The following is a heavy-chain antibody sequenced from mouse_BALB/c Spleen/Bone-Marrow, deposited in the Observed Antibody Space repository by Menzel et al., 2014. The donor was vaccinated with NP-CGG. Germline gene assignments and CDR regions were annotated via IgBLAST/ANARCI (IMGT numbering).Heavy chain of an antibody. CDR2: IWSGGIT. D-gene: IGHD2-1*01. Sequence: VQLQQSGPGLVQPSQSLSITCTVSGFSLINHGIHWVRQPPGKGLEWLGVIWSGGITDYNATFIPRLSISKDKSKSQVLFKMNSLQVDDTATYYCARSGNYDFFDHWGQGTTLTVSS. CDR3: ARSGNYDFFDH. V-gene: IGHV2-4*02. J-gene: IGHJ2*01. CDR1: GFSLINHG.